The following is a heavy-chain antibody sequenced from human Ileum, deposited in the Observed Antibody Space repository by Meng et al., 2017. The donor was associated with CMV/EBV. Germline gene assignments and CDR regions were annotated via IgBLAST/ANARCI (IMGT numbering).Heavy chain of an antibody. D-gene: IGHD3-3*01. CDR3: AADRPGSGYYDFWSGYFSEGMDV. Sequence: SVKVSCKASGFTFTTSAVQWVRQARGQRLEWIAWIVVGSGNTNYARKFQERVTITRGMSTSTAYMELSSLRSEDTAVYYCAADRPGSGYYDFWSGYFSEGMDVWGQGTTVTVSS. V-gene: IGHV1-58*01. J-gene: IGHJ6*02. CDR1: GFTFTTSA. CDR2: IVVGSGNT.